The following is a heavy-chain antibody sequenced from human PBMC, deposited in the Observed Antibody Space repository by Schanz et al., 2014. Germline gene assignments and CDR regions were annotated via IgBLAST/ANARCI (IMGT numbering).Heavy chain of an antibody. D-gene: IGHD6-13*01. CDR2: ISDSGDTA. J-gene: IGHJ4*02. V-gene: IGHV3-23*01. CDR1: GFTFTNYA. CDR3: VSQTGSPNY. Sequence: EVQLLESGGGLVQPGGSLRLSCAASGFTFTNYAMSWVRQAPGKGLEWVSLISDSGDTAYYADSVKGRFTISRDNAKRSLFLQMNSLRVEDTAVYFCVSQTGSPNYWGQGTLVTVSS.